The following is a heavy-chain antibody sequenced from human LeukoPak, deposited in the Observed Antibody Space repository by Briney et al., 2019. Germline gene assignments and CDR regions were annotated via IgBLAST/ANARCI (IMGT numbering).Heavy chain of an antibody. CDR2: INSDGSST. Sequence: PGGSLRLSCAASGFTFSSYWMHWVRQAPGKGLVWVSRINSDGSSTSYADSVKGRFTISRDNAKNTLYLQMNSLRAEDTAVYYCAGIIVGAPTQGNCWGQGTLVTVSS. CDR1: GFTFSSYW. D-gene: IGHD1-26*01. J-gene: IGHJ4*02. CDR3: AGIIVGAPTQGNC. V-gene: IGHV3-74*01.